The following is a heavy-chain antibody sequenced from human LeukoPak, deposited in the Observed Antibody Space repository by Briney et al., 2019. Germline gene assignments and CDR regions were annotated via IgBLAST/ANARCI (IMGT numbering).Heavy chain of an antibody. J-gene: IGHJ6*04. CDR2: INTNTGNP. CDR1: GYTFTDHA. Sequence: ASVKVSCKASGYTFTDHAINWVRQAPGQGLEYMGWINTNTGNPTYAQAFTGRIVFSLDTSVSTAYLQIRSLKAEDTAVYFCARRSMVQHLDVWGKGTTVTVSS. V-gene: IGHV7-4-1*02. D-gene: IGHD3-10*01. CDR3: ARRSMVQHLDV.